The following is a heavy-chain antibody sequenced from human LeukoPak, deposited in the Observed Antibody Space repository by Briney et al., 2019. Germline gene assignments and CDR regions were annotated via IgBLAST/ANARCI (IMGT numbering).Heavy chain of an antibody. CDR1: GGSISSGGYY. D-gene: IGHD3-22*01. Sequence: SQTLSLTCTVSGGSISSGGYYWSWLRQHPGKGLEWIGYIYYSGSTYYNPSLKSRVTISVDTSKNQFSLKLSSVTAADTAVYYCARDSSGYYDYWGQGTLVTVSS. CDR2: IYYSGST. J-gene: IGHJ4*02. CDR3: ARDSSGYYDY. V-gene: IGHV4-31*03.